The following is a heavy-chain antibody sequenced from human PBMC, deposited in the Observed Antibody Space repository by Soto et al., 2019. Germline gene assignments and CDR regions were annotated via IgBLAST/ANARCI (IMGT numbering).Heavy chain of an antibody. CDR2: IDSDGSDT. J-gene: IGHJ4*02. V-gene: IGHV3-74*01. CDR1: GFTFSNYL. CDR3: ARDGYIGFDY. Sequence: EVQLVESGGGLVQPGGSPRLSCAASGFTFSNYLMHWVRQGPGKGLVWVSRIDSDGSDTIYADSVKGRFTISRDNAKNTLFLQMHSLRAEDMGVYYCARDGYIGFDYWGQGTLVTVSS. D-gene: IGHD5-12*01.